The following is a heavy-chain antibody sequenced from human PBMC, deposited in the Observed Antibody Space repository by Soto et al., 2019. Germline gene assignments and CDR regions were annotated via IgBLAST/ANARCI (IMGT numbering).Heavy chain of an antibody. CDR1: GYTFIRYC. CDR2: INPSGGST. J-gene: IGHJ4*02. D-gene: IGHD4-17*01. Sequence: GASLKVSCKASGYTFIRYCMQWVRQAPGRGLEWMGIINPSGGSTSYAQKFQGRVTMTRDTSTSTVYMERSSLRSEDTAVYYYARIYGDYGEXYWGQGTLVXVSS. CDR3: ARIYGDYGEXY. V-gene: IGHV1-46*03.